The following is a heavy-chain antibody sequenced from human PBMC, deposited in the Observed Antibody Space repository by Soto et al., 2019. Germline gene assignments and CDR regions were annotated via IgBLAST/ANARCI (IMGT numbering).Heavy chain of an antibody. CDR1: GFSLSNARMG. V-gene: IGHV2-26*01. J-gene: IGHJ6*02. D-gene: IGHD3-22*01. CDR3: ARTHIYYDSSGYYYYGMDV. CDR2: IFSNDEK. Sequence: SGPTLVNPTAPLTLTCTVSGFSLSNARMGVSWIRQPPGKALEWLAHIFSNDEKSYSTSLKSRLTISKDTSKSQVVLTMTNMDPVDTATYYCARTHIYYDSSGYYYYGMDVWGQGTTVTVSS.